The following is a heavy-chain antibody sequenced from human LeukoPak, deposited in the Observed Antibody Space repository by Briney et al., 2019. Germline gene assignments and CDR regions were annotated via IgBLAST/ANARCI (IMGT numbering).Heavy chain of an antibody. V-gene: IGHV1-18*01. CDR3: ARVHYGSGSLSSWFDP. CDR2: INPYNGNT. D-gene: IGHD3-10*01. J-gene: IGHJ5*02. CDR1: GYTFTTYG. Sequence: ASVKVSCKASGYTFTTYGISWVRQAPGQGLEWMGWINPYNGNTDYGQKFQGRFTMTTDTSTSTAYMELRSLRSDDTAMYYCARVHYGSGSLSSWFDPWGRGTRVTVSS.